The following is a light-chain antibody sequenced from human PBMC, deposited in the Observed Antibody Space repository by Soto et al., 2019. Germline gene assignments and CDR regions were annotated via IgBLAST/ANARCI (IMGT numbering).Light chain of an antibody. CDR2: DVS. CDR3: CSYAGSYRG. V-gene: IGLV2-11*01. CDR1: SSDVGGYNY. J-gene: IGLJ1*01. Sequence: QSALTQPRSVSGSPGQSVTISCTGTSSDVGGYNYVSWYQQHPGKAPKLMIYDVSKRPSGVPDRFSGSKSGNTASLTISGLQAEDEADYYCCSYAGSYRGFGTGTKLTVL.